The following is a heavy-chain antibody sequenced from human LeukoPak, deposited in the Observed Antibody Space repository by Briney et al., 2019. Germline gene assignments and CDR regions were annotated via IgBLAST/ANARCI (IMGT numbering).Heavy chain of an antibody. CDR2: INTNTGNP. J-gene: IGHJ6*03. D-gene: IGHD3-10*01. CDR3: ARRVDGSGSYYVNYYYYYMDV. V-gene: IGHV7-4-1*02. Sequence: ASVKVSCKASGYTFTNYTMNWVRQAPGQGLEWMGWINTNTGNPTYAQGFTGRFVFSLDTSVSTAYLQISSLKAEDTAVYYCARRVDGSGSYYVNYYYYYMDVWGKGTTVTVSS. CDR1: GYTFTNYT.